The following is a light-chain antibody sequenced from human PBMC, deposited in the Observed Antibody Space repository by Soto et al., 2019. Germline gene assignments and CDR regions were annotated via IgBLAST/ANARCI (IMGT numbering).Light chain of an antibody. J-gene: IGKJ1*01. Sequence: DIQMTQSPSSLSASVGDRVTITCRASQSISSYLNWYQQKPGKAPKILIYGASSLQSGVPSRFSGGGSGTEFTLTISSLQPEDFATYYCQQSYSTPRTFGQGTKVEIK. V-gene: IGKV1-39*01. CDR1: QSISSY. CDR2: GAS. CDR3: QQSYSTPRT.